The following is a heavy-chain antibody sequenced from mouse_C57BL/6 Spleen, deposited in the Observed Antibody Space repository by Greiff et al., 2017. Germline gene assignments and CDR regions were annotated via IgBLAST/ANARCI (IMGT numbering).Heavy chain of an antibody. J-gene: IGHJ1*03. CDR2: ISSGGSYT. Sequence: EVKLQESGGDLVKPGGSLKLSCAASGFTFSSYGMSWVRQTPDKRLEWVATISSGGSYTYYPASVKGRFTISRDNAKNTLYLQMSSLKSEDTAMYYCARHGDYDVGWYFDVWGTGTTVTVSS. D-gene: IGHD2-4*01. CDR3: ARHGDYDVGWYFDV. CDR1: GFTFSSYG. V-gene: IGHV5-6*01.